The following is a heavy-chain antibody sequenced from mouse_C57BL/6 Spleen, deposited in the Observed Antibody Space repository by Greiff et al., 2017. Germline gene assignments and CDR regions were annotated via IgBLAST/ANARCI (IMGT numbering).Heavy chain of an antibody. Sequence: QVQLQQSGAELARPGASVKLSCKASGYTFTSYGISWVKQRPGQGLEWIGEVYPRSGNTDYNEKFKGKATLTADKSSSTAYMELRSLTSEDSAVYYCAKEKLDSSDYGYLDVWGTGTTVTVSS. D-gene: IGHD3-2*02. CDR3: AKEKLDSSDYGYLDV. CDR1: GYTFTSYG. J-gene: IGHJ1*03. CDR2: VYPRSGNT. V-gene: IGHV1-81*01.